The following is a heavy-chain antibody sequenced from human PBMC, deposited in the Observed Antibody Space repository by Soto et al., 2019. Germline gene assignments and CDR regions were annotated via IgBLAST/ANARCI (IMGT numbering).Heavy chain of an antibody. J-gene: IGHJ5*02. V-gene: IGHV4-30-4*01. CDR1: GGSISSGDYY. CDR3: ARDLGGSAVGWFDP. Sequence: SETLSLTCTVSGGSISSGDYYWSWIRQPPGKGLEWIGCIYYSGSTYYNPSLKSRVTISVDTSKNQFSLKLSSVTAADTAVYYCARDLGGSAVGWFDPWGQGTLVTVSS. D-gene: IGHD3-10*01. CDR2: IYYSGST.